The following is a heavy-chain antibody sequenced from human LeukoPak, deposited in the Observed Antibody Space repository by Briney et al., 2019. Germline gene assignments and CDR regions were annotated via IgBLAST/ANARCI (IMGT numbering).Heavy chain of an antibody. J-gene: IGHJ2*01. Sequence: SETLSLTCTVSGGSISSGDYYWSWIRQPPGKGLEWIGYIYYSGSTYYNPSLKSRVTISVDTSKNQFSLKLSSVTAADMAVYYCARVGSSGWYFDLWGRGTLVTVSS. CDR3: ARVGSSGWYFDL. V-gene: IGHV4-30-4*08. D-gene: IGHD6-19*01. CDR2: IYYSGST. CDR1: GGSISSGDYY.